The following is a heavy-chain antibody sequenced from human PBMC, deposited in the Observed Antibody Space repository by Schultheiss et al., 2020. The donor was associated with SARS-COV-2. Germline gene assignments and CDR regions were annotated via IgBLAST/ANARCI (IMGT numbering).Heavy chain of an antibody. CDR3: AREGPDYGDYFSFGMDV. D-gene: IGHD4-17*01. CDR2: ISSSSSTI. Sequence: GGSLRLSCAASGFTFNNKFMRWIRQAPGKGLEWVSYISSSSSTIYYADSVKGRFTISRDNAKNSLYLQMNSLRAEDTAVYYCAREGPDYGDYFSFGMDVWGQGTAVTVSS. CDR1: GFTFNNKF. V-gene: IGHV3-11*04. J-gene: IGHJ6*02.